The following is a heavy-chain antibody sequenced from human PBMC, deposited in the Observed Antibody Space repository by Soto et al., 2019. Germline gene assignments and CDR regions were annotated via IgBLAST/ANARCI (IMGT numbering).Heavy chain of an antibody. CDR2: IKQDGSEK. J-gene: IGHJ6*03. D-gene: IGHD2-15*01. CDR1: GFTFSSYW. Sequence: GGSLRLSCAASGFTFSSYWMSWVRQAPGKGLEWVANIKQDGSEKYYVDSVKGRFTISRDNAKNSLYLQMNSLRAEDTAVYYCARVGVVAAPFYYYYYYMDVWGKGTTVTVSS. CDR3: ARVGVVAAPFYYYYYYMDV. V-gene: IGHV3-7*01.